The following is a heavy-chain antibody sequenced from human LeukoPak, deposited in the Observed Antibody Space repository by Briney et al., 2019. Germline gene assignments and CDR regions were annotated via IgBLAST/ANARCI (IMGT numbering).Heavy chain of an antibody. Sequence: GGSLRLSCAASGFTFSSYWMSWVRQAPGKGLEWVVNIKQDGREKYYVDSVKGRFTISRDNAKNSLYLQVNSLRAEDTAVYYCAREVTNVLRYFDWLLIDAFDIWGQGTMVTVSS. V-gene: IGHV3-7*01. CDR1: GFTFSSYW. J-gene: IGHJ3*02. CDR3: AREVTNVLRYFDWLLIDAFDI. D-gene: IGHD3-9*01. CDR2: IKQDGREK.